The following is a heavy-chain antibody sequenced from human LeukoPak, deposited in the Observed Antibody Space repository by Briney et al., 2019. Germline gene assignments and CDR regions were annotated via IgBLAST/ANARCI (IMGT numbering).Heavy chain of an antibody. Sequence: ASVKVSCKASGGTFGRYAITWVRQAPGQGLEWMGRIIPALDITNYAQKFQGRVTITADKSTNTAYMELSSLRSEDTAVYYCARHSRAYTSDWPSHCDSWGQGTLVTVSA. CDR1: GGTFGRYA. J-gene: IGHJ4*02. CDR2: IIPALDIT. D-gene: IGHD6-25*01. V-gene: IGHV1-69*04. CDR3: ARHSRAYTSDWPSHCDS.